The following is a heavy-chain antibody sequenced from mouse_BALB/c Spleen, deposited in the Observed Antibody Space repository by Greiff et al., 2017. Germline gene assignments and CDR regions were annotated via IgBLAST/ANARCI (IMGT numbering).Heavy chain of an antibody. CDR3: ARSYYDYDGYAMDY. J-gene: IGHJ4*01. Sequence: EVQRVESGPSLVKPSQTLSLTCSVTGDSITSGYWNWIRKFPGNKLEYMGYISYSGSTYYNPSLKSRISITRDTSKNQYYLQLNSVTTEDTATYYCARSYYDYDGYAMDYWGQGTSVTVSS. V-gene: IGHV3-8*02. CDR2: ISYSGST. CDR1: GDSITSGY. D-gene: IGHD2-4*01.